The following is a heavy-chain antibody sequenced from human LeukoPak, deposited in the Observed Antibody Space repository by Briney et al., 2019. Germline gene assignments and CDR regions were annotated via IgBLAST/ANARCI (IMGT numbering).Heavy chain of an antibody. CDR3: ASQITNYGMDV. V-gene: IGHV1-69*04. D-gene: IGHD3-10*01. CDR2: IIPILGIA. J-gene: IGHJ6*02. Sequence: SVKVSCKASGGTFSSYAISWVRQTPGQGLEWMGRIIPILGIANYAQKFQGRVTITADKSTSTAYMELSSLRSEDTAVYYCASQITNYGMDVWGQGTTVTVSS. CDR1: GGTFSSYA.